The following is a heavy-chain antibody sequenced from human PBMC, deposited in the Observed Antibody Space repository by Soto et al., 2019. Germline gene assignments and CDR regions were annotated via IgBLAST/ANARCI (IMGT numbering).Heavy chain of an antibody. J-gene: IGHJ4*02. D-gene: IGHD1-1*01. CDR1: GGSFSGYY. CDR2: INHSGST. V-gene: IGHV4-34*01. Sequence: SETLSLTCAVYGGSFSGYYWSWIRQPPGKGLEWIGEINHSGSTNYNPSLKSRLSMSVDTSKNQFSLTMKSVTAADTGVYYCASHPLNWSDADSWGQGVLVTVSS. CDR3: ASHPLNWSDADS.